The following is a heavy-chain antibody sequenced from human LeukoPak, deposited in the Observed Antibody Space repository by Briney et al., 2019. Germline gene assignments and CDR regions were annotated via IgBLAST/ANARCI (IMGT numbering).Heavy chain of an antibody. J-gene: IGHJ1*01. CDR3: ARVLYSSSRYAEYFQH. CDR1: GFTFSSYA. D-gene: IGHD6-13*01. Sequence: QTGGSLRLSCAASGFTFSSYAMHWVCQAPGKGLEWVAVISYDGSNKYYADSVKGRFTISRDNSKDTLYLQMNSLRAEDTAVYYCARVLYSSSRYAEYFQHWGQGTLVTVSS. CDR2: ISYDGSNK. V-gene: IGHV3-30*04.